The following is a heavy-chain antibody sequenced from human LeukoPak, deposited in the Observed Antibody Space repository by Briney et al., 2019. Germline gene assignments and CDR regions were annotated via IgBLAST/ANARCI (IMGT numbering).Heavy chain of an antibody. D-gene: IGHD3-3*01. CDR2: INPNSGGT. CDR1: GYTFTGYY. CDR3: ARGGYDFWSGYYQYYFDY. J-gene: IGHJ4*02. V-gene: IGHV1-2*02. Sequence: ASVKVSCKASGYTFTGYYMHWVRQAPGQGLEWMGWINPNSGGTNYAQKFQGRVTMTRDTSISTAYMELSRLRSDDTAVYYCARGGYDFWSGYYQYYFDYWGQGTLVTVSS.